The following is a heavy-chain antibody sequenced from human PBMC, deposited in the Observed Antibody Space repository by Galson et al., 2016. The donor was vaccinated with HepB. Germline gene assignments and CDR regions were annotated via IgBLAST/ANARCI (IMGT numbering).Heavy chain of an antibody. Sequence: SLRLSCAASGFTFVDFAMGWCRQAPGKGLEWIGYIGGKTYGVAIRYAASVRGSFTISRDDSRNIAYLQMDRRTADDTAIYYCVAGHGGFDALDFWGQGTLFTVSS. CDR2: IGGKTYGVAI. CDR3: VAGHGGFDALDF. D-gene: IGHD5-12*01. CDR1: GFTFVDFA. V-gene: IGHV3-49*03. J-gene: IGHJ4*02.